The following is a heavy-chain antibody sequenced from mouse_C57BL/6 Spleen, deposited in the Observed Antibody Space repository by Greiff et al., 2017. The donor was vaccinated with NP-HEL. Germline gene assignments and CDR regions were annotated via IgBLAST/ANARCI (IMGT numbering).Heavy chain of an antibody. D-gene: IGHD2-4*01. CDR2: IYPGDGDT. V-gene: IGHV1-82*01. CDR1: GYAFSSSW. CDR3: ARSGGDDYDLYWYFDV. Sequence: QVQLQQSGPELVKPGASVKISCKASGYAFSSSWMNWVKQRPGKGLEWIGRIYPGDGDTNYNGKFKGKATLTADKSSSTAYMQLSSLTSEDSAVYFCARSGGDDYDLYWYFDVWGTGTTVTVSS. J-gene: IGHJ1*03.